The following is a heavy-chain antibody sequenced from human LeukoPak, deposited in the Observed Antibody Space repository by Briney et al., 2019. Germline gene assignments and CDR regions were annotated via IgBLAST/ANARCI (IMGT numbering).Heavy chain of an antibody. Sequence: SETLSLTCAVYGGSFSGYYWSWIRQPPGKGLEWMGEINHSGSTNYNPSLKSRVTISVDTSKNQFSLKLSSVTAADTAVYYCARGQMYSSRARGFVPGKRWFDPWGQGTLVTVSS. D-gene: IGHD6-13*01. J-gene: IGHJ5*02. V-gene: IGHV4-34*01. CDR3: ARGQMYSSRARGFVPGKRWFDP. CDR1: GGSFSGYY. CDR2: INHSGST.